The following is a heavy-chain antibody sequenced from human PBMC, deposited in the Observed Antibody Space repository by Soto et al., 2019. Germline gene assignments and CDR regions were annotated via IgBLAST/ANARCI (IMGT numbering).Heavy chain of an antibody. CDR2: IYHSGST. J-gene: IGHJ3*02. D-gene: IGHD3-3*01. CDR1: GGSISSGGYS. CDR3: AREGATICGVGRSFDI. Sequence: QLQLQESGSGLVKPSQTLSLTCAVSGGSISSGGYSWSWIRQPPGKGLEWIGYIYHSGSTYYNPSLKSRVTISVDRSKNQFSLNMSSVTAADTAVYYCAREGATICGVGRSFDIWGQGTMVTVSS. V-gene: IGHV4-30-2*01.